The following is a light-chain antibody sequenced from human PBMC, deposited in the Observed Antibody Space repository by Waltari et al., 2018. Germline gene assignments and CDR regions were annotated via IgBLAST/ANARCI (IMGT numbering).Light chain of an antibody. J-gene: IGLJ2*01. V-gene: IGLV1-40*01. CDR2: GGT. CDR1: SPNIGTGDL. CDR3: QSYDISLSGHVV. Sequence: QSVLTQPPSVSGAPGQRVTIPCTGSSPNIGTGDLVYRYQKLPGTPPKLLTYGGTNRPSGVPDRFSGSKSGTSASLAIIGLRAEDEADYYCQSYDISLSGHVVFGGGTKLTVL.